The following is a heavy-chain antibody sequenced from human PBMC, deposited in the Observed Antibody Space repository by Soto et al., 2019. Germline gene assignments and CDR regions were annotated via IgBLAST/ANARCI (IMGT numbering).Heavy chain of an antibody. CDR3: AKGRSSSWLLPYYYYYGMDV. CDR1: GFTFSSYG. V-gene: IGHV3-30*18. D-gene: IGHD6-13*01. Sequence: QVQLVESGGGVVQPGRSLRLSCAASGFTFSSYGMHWVRQAPGKGLEWVAVISYDGSNKYYADSVKGRFTISRDNSKNTLYLQMNSLRAEDTAVYYCAKGRSSSWLLPYYYYYGMDVWGQGTTVTVSS. CDR2: ISYDGSNK. J-gene: IGHJ6*02.